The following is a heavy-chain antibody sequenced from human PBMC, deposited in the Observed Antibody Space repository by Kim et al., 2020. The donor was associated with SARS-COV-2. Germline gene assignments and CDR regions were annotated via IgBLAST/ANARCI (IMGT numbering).Heavy chain of an antibody. Sequence: GGSLRLSCAASGFTFDDYAMHWVRQAPGKGLEWVSGISWNSGSIGYADSVKGRFTISRDNAKNSLYPQMNSLSAEDTALYYCAKVSGYGDYVGWFDPWG. D-gene: IGHD4-17*01. J-gene: IGHJ5*02. CDR3: AKVSGYGDYVGWFDP. CDR1: GFTFDDYA. V-gene: IGHV3-9*01. CDR2: ISWNSGSI.